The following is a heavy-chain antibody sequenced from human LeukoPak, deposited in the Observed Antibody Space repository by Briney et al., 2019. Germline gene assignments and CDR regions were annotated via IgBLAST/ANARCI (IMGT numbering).Heavy chain of an antibody. CDR3: ARVPRVGDYVDY. CDR2: ISSSSSYT. Sequence: GGSLGLSCEASGFTFSDYYMSWIRQAPGKGLEWVSYISSSSSYTNYADSVKGRFTISRDNAKNSLYLQMNSLRAEDTAVYYCARVPRVGDYVDYWGQGTLVTVSS. CDR1: GFTFSDYY. J-gene: IGHJ4*02. D-gene: IGHD2-15*01. V-gene: IGHV3-11*05.